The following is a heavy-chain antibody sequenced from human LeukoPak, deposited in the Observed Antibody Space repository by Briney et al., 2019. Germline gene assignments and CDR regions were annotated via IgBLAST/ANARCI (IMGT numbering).Heavy chain of an antibody. V-gene: IGHV4-34*01. CDR2: INHSGST. CDR3: AAPSLYYYDSSGYSHAFDI. D-gene: IGHD3-22*01. Sequence: SETLSLTCAVYGGSFSGYYWSWIRQPPGKGLEWIGEINHSGSTNYNPSLKSRVTISVDTSKAQFSLKLSSVTAADTAVYYCAAPSLYYYDSSGYSHAFDIWGQGTMVTVSS. J-gene: IGHJ3*02. CDR1: GGSFSGYY.